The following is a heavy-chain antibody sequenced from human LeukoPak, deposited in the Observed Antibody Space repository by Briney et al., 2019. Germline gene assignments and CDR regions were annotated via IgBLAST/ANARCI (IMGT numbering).Heavy chain of an antibody. D-gene: IGHD3-10*01. Sequence: SETLSLTCTVSGGSISPYYWSWIRQSPGKGLEWIGFIYYSGSTNNNPSLKSRVTLSVDTSKTQFYLSLSSVTAADTAVYYCAREDSGSYYNFYYFYMDVWGKGTTVTISS. CDR3: AREDSGSYYNFYYFYMDV. V-gene: IGHV4-59*12. CDR2: IYYSGST. CDR1: GGSISPYY. J-gene: IGHJ6*03.